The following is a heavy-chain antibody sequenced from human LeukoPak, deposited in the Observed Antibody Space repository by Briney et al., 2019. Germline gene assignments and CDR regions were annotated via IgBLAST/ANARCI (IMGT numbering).Heavy chain of an antibody. CDR2: ISSSGSI. J-gene: IGHJ3*02. CDR3: ARDWRDSSGKFPNDAFDI. D-gene: IGHD3-22*01. CDR1: GFTFSSYG. Sequence: GGSLRLSCAASGFTFSSYGMTWIRQAPGKGLEWVSYISSSGSIYYADSVKGRFTISRDNAKNSLYLQMNSLRAEDTAVYYCARDWRDSSGKFPNDAFDIWGQGTMVTVSS. V-gene: IGHV3-48*04.